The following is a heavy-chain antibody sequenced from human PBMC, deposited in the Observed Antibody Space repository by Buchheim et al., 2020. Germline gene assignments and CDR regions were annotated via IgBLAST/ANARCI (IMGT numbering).Heavy chain of an antibody. CDR2: IYSGGST. CDR3: ARDEVPNDYGDYPEDRAFDI. Sequence: EVQLVESGGGLVQPGGSLRLSCAASGFTVSSNYMSWVRQAPGKGLEWVSVIYSGGSTYYADSVKGRFTISRDNSKNTLYLQMNSLRAEDTAVYYCARDEVPNDYGDYPEDRAFDIWGQGT. CDR1: GFTVSSNY. D-gene: IGHD4-17*01. V-gene: IGHV3-66*01. J-gene: IGHJ3*02.